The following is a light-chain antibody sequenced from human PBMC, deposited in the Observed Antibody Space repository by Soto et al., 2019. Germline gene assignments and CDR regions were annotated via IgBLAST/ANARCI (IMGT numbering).Light chain of an antibody. V-gene: IGLV3-21*04. CDR1: NIGNKD. Sequence: SYVLTQPPSVSVAPGKTARISCGGVNIGNKDVHWYQQRPGQAPMLVIYYNSDRPSGIPERFSGSNSENTATLTISRVEADDEADYYCQVWDLSSDRYVFGSGTKVTVL. CDR3: QVWDLSSDRYV. CDR2: YNS. J-gene: IGLJ1*01.